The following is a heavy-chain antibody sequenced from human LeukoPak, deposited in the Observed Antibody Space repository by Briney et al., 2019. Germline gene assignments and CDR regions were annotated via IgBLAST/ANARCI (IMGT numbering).Heavy chain of an antibody. CDR3: ARHAWDDYGFFDY. J-gene: IGHJ4*02. D-gene: IGHD4-17*01. Sequence: SETLSLTCTVSGGSISSYYWSWIRQPPGKGLEWIGYIYYSGSTNYNPSLKSRVTISVDTSKNQFFLKLSSVTAADTAVYYCARHAWDDYGFFDYWGQGTLVTVSS. V-gene: IGHV4-59*08. CDR1: GGSISSYY. CDR2: IYYSGST.